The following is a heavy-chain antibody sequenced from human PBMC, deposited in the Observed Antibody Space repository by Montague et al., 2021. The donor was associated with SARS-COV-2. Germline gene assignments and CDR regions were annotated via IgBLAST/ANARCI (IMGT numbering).Heavy chain of an antibody. J-gene: IGHJ4*02. V-gene: IGHV4-34*01. CDR1: GGSFSDYY. CDR2: INHRGTS. D-gene: IGHD3-22*01. Sequence: SETLSLTCAVYGGSFSDYYWSWIRQPPGKGLEWIGEINHRGTSNSNPSLKSQVPISVDTSKSQSSLYLGSVTAADTAVYYCARRRQHFTMIVVVMTGGEYYFDYWGEGILVTVSA. CDR3: ARRRQHFTMIVVVMTGGEYYFDY.